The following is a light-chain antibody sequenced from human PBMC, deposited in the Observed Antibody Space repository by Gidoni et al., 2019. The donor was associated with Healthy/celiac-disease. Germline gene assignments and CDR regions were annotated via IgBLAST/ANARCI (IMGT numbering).Light chain of an antibody. CDR2: DAS. J-gene: IGKJ4*01. CDR1: QDISNY. CDR3: QQYDNLLALT. V-gene: IGKV1-33*01. Sequence: DIQMTPSPSSLSASVGDRVTIPCQASQDISNYLNWYQQKPGKAPKLLIYDASNFETGVPSRFSGSGSWTDFTFTISSLQPEDIATYYCQQYDNLLALTFGGGTKVEIK.